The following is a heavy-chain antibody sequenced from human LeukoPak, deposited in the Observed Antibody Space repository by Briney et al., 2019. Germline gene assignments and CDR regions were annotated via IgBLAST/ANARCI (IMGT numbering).Heavy chain of an antibody. CDR1: GFTFDDYA. CDR2: ISWNSGSI. Sequence: QPGRSLRLSCAASGFTFDDYAMHWVRQAPGKGLEWVSGISWNSGSIGYADSVKGRFTISRDNAKNSLYLQMNSLRAEDTAVYYCARDFRGLSWYFDYWGQGSLVIVSS. D-gene: IGHD3-10*01. V-gene: IGHV3-9*01. CDR3: ARDFRGLSWYFDY. J-gene: IGHJ4*02.